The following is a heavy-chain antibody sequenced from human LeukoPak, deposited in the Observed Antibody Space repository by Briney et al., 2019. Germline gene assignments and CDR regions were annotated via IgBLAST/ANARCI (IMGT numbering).Heavy chain of an antibody. J-gene: IGHJ4*02. V-gene: IGHV1-69*01. Sequence: SVKVSCKASGGTFSSYAISWVRQAPGQGLEWMGGIIPIFGTANYAQKFQGRVTITADESTSTAYMELSSLRSEDTAVYYCARETGYAYGRAPLDYWGQGTLVTVSS. CDR3: ARETGYAYGRAPLDY. D-gene: IGHD5-18*01. CDR1: GGTFSSYA. CDR2: IIPIFGTA.